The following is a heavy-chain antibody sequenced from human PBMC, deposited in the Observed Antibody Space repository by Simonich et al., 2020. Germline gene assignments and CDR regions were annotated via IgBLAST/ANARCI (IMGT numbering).Heavy chain of an antibody. CDR1: GFTFSSYS. V-gene: IGHV3-21*01. J-gene: IGHJ4*02. Sequence: EVQLVESGGGLVKPGGSLRLSCAASGFTFSSYSMNWVRQAPGKGLGGVSTISSSSSYIDYADSVKGRVTISRDNAKNSLYLQMNSLRAEDTAVYYCARANERDYWGQGTLVTVSS. CDR3: ARANERDY. CDR2: ISSSSSYI. D-gene: IGHD1-1*01.